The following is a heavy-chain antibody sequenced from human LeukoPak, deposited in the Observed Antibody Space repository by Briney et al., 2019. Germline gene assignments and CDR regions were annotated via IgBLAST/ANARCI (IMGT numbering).Heavy chain of an antibody. CDR2: ISSSSSDI. J-gene: IGHJ6*03. CDR3: AGTPRRYYYYYMDV. CDR1: VFTLSPYI. V-gene: IGHV3-21*01. Sequence: GGALRLSCAASVFTLSPYIMNSVRQAPGKGREWVSSISSSSSDIYYADSVKGPFTISRDDAKNSLSLQMNSLRAEDTAVYYCAGTPRRYYYYYMDVWDKGITVTVSS.